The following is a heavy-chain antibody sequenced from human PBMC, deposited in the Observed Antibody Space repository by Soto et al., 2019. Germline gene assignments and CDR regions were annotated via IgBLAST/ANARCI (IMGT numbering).Heavy chain of an antibody. J-gene: IGHJ4*02. CDR2: ISSSSSTI. D-gene: IGHD3-22*01. Sequence: GGSLRLSCAASGFTFSSYSMNWVRQAPGKGLEWVSYISSSSSTIYYADSVKGRFTISRDNAKNSLYLQMNSLRDEDTAVYYCARVWDSSGYYYVGYHYWGQGTLVTVSS. CDR1: GFTFSSYS. CDR3: ARVWDSSGYYYVGYHY. V-gene: IGHV3-48*02.